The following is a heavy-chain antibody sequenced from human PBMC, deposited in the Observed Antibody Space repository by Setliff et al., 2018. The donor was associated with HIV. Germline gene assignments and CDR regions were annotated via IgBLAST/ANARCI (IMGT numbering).Heavy chain of an antibody. Sequence: SVKVSCKTSGGTLTNYVITWVRQAPGQGLEWMGIIIPMYNIPTYAQKFQGRVTFTADESTSTAYMELSSLSSEDTAVYYCARDQTGVAATAFGGGSAWSDEGFDIWGQGTMVTVS. D-gene: IGHD6-19*01. J-gene: IGHJ3*02. CDR2: IIPMYNIP. CDR1: GGTLTNYV. CDR3: ARDQTGVAATAFGGGSAWSDEGFDI. V-gene: IGHV1-69*13.